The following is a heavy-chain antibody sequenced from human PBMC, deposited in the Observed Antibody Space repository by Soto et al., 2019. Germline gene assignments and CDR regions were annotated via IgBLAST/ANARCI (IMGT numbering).Heavy chain of an antibody. CDR2: ISGYNGNT. J-gene: IGHJ6*02. Sequence: QVRLVQSGSEVKKLGASVKVSCKSSDNTFTHYGINWVRQAPGQGLEWMGWISGYNGNTKYAQKFQDRVTTTADTSTRTAFMEVRSLTSDDTGVYFCAATGGNYFGLDVWGQGTTVTVSS. CDR1: DNTFTHYG. V-gene: IGHV1-18*01. CDR3: AATGGNYFGLDV. D-gene: IGHD2-8*02.